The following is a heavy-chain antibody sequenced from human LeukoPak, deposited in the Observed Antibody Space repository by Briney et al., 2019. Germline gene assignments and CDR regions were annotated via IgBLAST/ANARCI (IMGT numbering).Heavy chain of an antibody. CDR3: ARDFDYGDY. CDR2: STGDSKYI. V-gene: IGHV3-21*01. J-gene: IGHJ4*02. CDR1: GFTFSSYS. Sequence: GGSLRLSCAASGFTFSSYSMNWVRQAPGKGLEWVSSSTGDSKYIYYADSVRGRFTISRDNAKNSLYLQMNSLRAEDTAVYYCARDFDYGDYWGQGTLVTVSS.